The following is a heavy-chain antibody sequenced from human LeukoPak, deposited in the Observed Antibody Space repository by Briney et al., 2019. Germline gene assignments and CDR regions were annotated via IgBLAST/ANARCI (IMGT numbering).Heavy chain of an antibody. Sequence: SETLSLTCAVYGGSFSGYYWSWIRQPPGKGLEWIGEINHSGSTNYNPSLKSRVTISVDTSKNQFSLKLSSVTAADTAVYYCARTLQLWLYEGVGYFDYWGQGTLVTVSS. D-gene: IGHD5-18*01. CDR3: ARTLQLWLYEGVGYFDY. CDR2: INHSGST. CDR1: GGSFSGYY. V-gene: IGHV4-34*01. J-gene: IGHJ4*02.